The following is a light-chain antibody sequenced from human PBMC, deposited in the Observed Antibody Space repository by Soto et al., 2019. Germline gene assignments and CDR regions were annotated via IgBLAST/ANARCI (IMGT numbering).Light chain of an antibody. CDR2: GAS. V-gene: IGKV3-15*01. J-gene: IGKJ1*01. CDR1: QGVSSD. Sequence: DMVGRQSPATQSVSPGARAAPSCRASQGVSSDLAWYQQKPGQTPRLVIYGASTRATGIPARFSGSGSGTEFTLTISSLQSEDFAVYYCQQYNTWPRTFGQGTKVDIK. CDR3: QQYNTWPRT.